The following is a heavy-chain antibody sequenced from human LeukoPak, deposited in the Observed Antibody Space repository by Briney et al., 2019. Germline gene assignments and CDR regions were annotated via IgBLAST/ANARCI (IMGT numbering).Heavy chain of an antibody. D-gene: IGHD6-19*01. CDR3: ARGLKRIAVAPLDV. CDR2: INHSGST. Sequence: SETLSLTCAVYGGSFSGYYWSWIRQPRGKGLEWIGEINHSGSTNYNPSLKSRVTISVDTSKNQFSLKLSSVTAADTAVYYCARGLKRIAVAPLDVWGQGTTVPVSS. V-gene: IGHV4-34*01. CDR1: GGSFSGYY. J-gene: IGHJ6*02.